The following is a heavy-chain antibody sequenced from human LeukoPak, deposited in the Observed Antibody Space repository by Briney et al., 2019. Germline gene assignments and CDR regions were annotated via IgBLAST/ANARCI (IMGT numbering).Heavy chain of an antibody. J-gene: IGHJ3*02. D-gene: IGHD3-16*01. CDR1: GYTFTGYY. CDR3: AILGGVGGTKRAFDI. V-gene: IGHV1-2*02. CDR2: INPNSGGT. Sequence: ASVKVSCKASGYTFTGYYMHWVRQAPGQGLEWMGWINPNSGGTNYAQKFQGRVTMTRDTSISTAYMELSRLRSDDTAVYYCAILGGVGGTKRAFDIWGQGTMVTVSS.